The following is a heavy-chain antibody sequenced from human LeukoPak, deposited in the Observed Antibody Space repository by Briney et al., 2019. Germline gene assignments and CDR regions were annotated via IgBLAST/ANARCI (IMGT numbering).Heavy chain of an antibody. D-gene: IGHD2-8*02. CDR2: INHSGST. CDR3: ASGPLPRYFDY. Sequence: PSETLSLTCAVYGGSFSGYYWSWIRQPPGKGLEWIGEINHSGSTNYNPSLKSRVTISVDTSKNQFSLKLSSVTAADTAVYYCASGPLPRYFDYWGQGTLVTVSS. V-gene: IGHV4-34*01. CDR1: GGSFSGYY. J-gene: IGHJ4*02.